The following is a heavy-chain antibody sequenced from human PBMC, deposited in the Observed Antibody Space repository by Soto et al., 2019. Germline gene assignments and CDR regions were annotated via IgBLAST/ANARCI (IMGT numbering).Heavy chain of an antibody. V-gene: IGHV4-59*01. J-gene: IGHJ4*02. Sequence: QVQLQESGPGLVKPSETLSLTCTVSGGSISSYYWSWIRQPPGKGLAGIGYIYYSGSTNYNPSLKSRVTISVDTSKNQFSLKLSSVTAADTAVYYCARGLGELSLFFDYWGQGTLVTVSS. D-gene: IGHD3-16*02. CDR2: IYYSGST. CDR1: GGSISSYY. CDR3: ARGLGELSLFFDY.